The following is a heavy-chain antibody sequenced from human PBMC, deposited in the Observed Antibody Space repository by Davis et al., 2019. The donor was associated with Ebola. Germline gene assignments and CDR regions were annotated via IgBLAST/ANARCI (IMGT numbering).Heavy chain of an antibody. J-gene: IGHJ6*02. V-gene: IGHV3-53*01. Sequence: PGGSLRLSCAASGFTVSSNYMSWVRQAPGKGLEWVSVIYSGGSTYYGDSVKGRFTISRDNSKNTLYLQMNSLRAEDTAVYYCARVGAYYYGSGTQRTINYYYGMDVWGQGTTVTVSS. CDR3: ARVGAYYYGSGTQRTINYYYGMDV. CDR1: GFTVSSNY. CDR2: IYSGGST. D-gene: IGHD3-10*01.